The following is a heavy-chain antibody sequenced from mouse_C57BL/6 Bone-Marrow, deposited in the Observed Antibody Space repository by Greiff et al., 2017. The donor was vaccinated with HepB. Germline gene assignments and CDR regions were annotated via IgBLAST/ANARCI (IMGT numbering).Heavy chain of an antibody. V-gene: IGHV10-1*01. CDR2: IRSKSNNYAT. J-gene: IGHJ4*01. CDR1: GFSFNTYA. CDR3: VRQRYGSSYDAMDY. Sequence: GGGLVQPKGSLKLSCAASGFSFNTYAMNWVRQAPGKGLEWVARIRSKSNNYATYYADSVKDRFTISRDDSESMLYLQMNNLKTEDTAMYYCVRQRYGSSYDAMDYWGQGTSVTVSS. D-gene: IGHD1-1*01.